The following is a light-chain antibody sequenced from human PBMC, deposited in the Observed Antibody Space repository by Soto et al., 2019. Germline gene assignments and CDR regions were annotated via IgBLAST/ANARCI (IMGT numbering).Light chain of an antibody. Sequence: QSVLTQTPPASGAPGQRVNISFSGSSSNIGSNNVNWYQQLPGTAPKLLIYSNNQRPSGVPDRFSGSKSGTSASLAISGLQSEDEADYYCEAWDASLNGVVFGGGTKVTVL. CDR2: SNN. CDR1: SSNIGSNN. J-gene: IGLJ2*01. V-gene: IGLV1-44*01. CDR3: EAWDASLNGVV.